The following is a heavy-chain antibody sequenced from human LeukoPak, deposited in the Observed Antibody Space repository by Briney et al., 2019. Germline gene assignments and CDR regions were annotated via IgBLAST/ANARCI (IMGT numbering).Heavy chain of an antibody. CDR3: ARATLGGSYYTRGYYFDY. CDR2: IYTTGST. V-gene: IGHV4-61*02. D-gene: IGHD3-10*01. Sequence: SETLSLTCTVSGGSISSGSYYWSWIRQPAGKGLDWIGRIYTTGSTNYNPSLKSRVTISVDTSKNQFSLKLSSVTAADTAVYYCARATLGGSYYTRGYYFDYWGQGTLVTVSS. J-gene: IGHJ4*02. CDR1: GGSISSGSYY.